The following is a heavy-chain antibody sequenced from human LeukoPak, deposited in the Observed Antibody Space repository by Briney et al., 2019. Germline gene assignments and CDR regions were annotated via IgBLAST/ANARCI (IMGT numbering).Heavy chain of an antibody. Sequence: GGSLRLSCAGAGFSITDHHMDWVRQAPGKGLEWVAGISGSGGGTNYADSVKGRFTISRDNPKNTLFLQMNNLRAEDTAVYFCAKRGVVIRVILVGFHKEAYYFDSWGQGALVTVSS. CDR2: ISGSGGGT. CDR3: AKRGVVIRVILVGFHKEAYYFDS. D-gene: IGHD3-22*01. CDR1: GFSITDHH. J-gene: IGHJ4*02. V-gene: IGHV3-23*01.